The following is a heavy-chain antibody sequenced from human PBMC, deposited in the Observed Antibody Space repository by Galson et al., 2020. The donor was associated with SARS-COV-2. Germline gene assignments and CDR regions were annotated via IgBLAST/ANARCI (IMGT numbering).Heavy chain of an antibody. J-gene: IGHJ5*02. V-gene: IGHV1-24*01. CDR1: GYTLTELS. D-gene: IGHD2-2*01. CDR2: FDPEDGET. CDR3: ATGNIVVVNNNWFDP. Sequence: ASVKVSCKVSGYTLTELSMHWVRQAPGKGLEWMGGFDPEDGETIYAQKFQGRVTMTEDTSTDTAYMELSSLRSEDTAVYYCATGNIVVVNNNWFDPWGQGTLVTVSS.